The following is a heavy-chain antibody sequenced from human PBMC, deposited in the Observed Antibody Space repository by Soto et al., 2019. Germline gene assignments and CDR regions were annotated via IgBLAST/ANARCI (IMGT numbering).Heavy chain of an antibody. CDR3: ARGYYYDSSGYYQISKYFQH. V-gene: IGHV3-30-3*01. CDR1: GFTFSSYA. D-gene: IGHD3-22*01. Sequence: GGSLRLSCAASGFTFSSYAMHWVRQAPGKGLEWVAVISYDGSNKYYADSVKGRFTISRDNSKNTLYLQMNSLRAEDTAVYYCARGYYYDSSGYYQISKYFQHWGQGTLVTVS. CDR2: ISYDGSNK. J-gene: IGHJ1*01.